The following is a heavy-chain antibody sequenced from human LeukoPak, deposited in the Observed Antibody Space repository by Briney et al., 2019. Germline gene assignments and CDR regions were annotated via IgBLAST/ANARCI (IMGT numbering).Heavy chain of an antibody. CDR3: AGRWFRGRYYFDY. D-gene: IGHD2-15*01. J-gene: IGHJ4*02. CDR1: GGTFSSYA. V-gene: IGHV1-69*13. CDR2: IIPIFGTA. Sequence: SMKVSCKASGGTFSSYAISWVRQAPGQGLEWMGGIIPIFGTANYAQKFQGRVTITADESTSTAYMELSSLRSEDTAVYYCAGRWFRGRYYFDYWGQGTLVTVSS.